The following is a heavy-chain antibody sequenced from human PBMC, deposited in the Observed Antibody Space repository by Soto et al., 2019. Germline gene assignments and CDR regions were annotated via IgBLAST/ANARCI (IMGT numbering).Heavy chain of an antibody. CDR1: GFTFSSYW. J-gene: IGHJ6*02. Sequence: GGSLSLSCAASGFTFSSYWMHWVRQAPGKGLVWVSRINSDGSSTSYADSVKGRFTISRDNAKNTLYLQMNSLRAEDTAVYYCARRSPYYYYGMDVWGQGTTVTVSS. V-gene: IGHV3-74*01. CDR3: ARRSPYYYYGMDV. CDR2: INSDGSST.